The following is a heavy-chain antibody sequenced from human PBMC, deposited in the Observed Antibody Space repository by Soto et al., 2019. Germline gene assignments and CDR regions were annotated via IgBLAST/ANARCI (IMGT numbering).Heavy chain of an antibody. V-gene: IGHV3-74*01. CDR1: GFTFSSYW. Sequence: EVQLVESGGGLVQPGGSLRLSCAASGFTFSSYWMHWVRQAPGKGLVWVSRINSDGSSTSYADSVKGRFTISRDNDKNTLYLQMTSPRAEDTAVYYCARAKSIVGANPTYYCGQGTLVTVSS. CDR3: ARAKSIVGANPTYY. CDR2: INSDGSST. J-gene: IGHJ4*02. D-gene: IGHD1-26*01.